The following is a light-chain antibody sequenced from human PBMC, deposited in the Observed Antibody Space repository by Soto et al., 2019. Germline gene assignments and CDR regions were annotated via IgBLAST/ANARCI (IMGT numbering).Light chain of an antibody. J-gene: IGKJ1*01. V-gene: IGKV1-5*01. CDR3: KQYSDSSGA. CDR2: DAS. Sequence: DIQMTQSPPQRVPPVRAGSPSTWGASQSIGTWLAWYQQKPGKATKLLIFDASTLESGVPSRFSGSGSGTDFTLTISSLQPDDFATYYCKQYSDSSGAFGKGTKVDIK. CDR1: QSIGTW.